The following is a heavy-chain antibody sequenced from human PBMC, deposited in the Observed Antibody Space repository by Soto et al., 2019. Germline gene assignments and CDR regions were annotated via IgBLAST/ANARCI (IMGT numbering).Heavy chain of an antibody. CDR2: IYYSGST. Sequence: SEALSLTRTVSCGSVISGSYYWSWIRQPPGKGLEWIGYIYYSGSTNYNPSLKSRVTISVDTSKNQFSLKLSSVTAADTAVYYCATLVVPAAPRYYYYGMDVWGQGTTVTVSS. J-gene: IGHJ6*02. CDR1: CGSVISGSYY. V-gene: IGHV4-61*01. CDR3: ATLVVPAAPRYYYYGMDV. D-gene: IGHD2-2*01.